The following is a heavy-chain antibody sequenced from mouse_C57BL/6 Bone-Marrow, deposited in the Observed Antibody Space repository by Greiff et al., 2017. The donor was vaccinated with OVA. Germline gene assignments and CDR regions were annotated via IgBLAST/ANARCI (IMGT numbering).Heavy chain of an antibody. CDR1: GYTFTNYW. D-gene: IGHD2-10*02. CDR3: ARGGYGSYFDY. J-gene: IGHJ2*01. CDR2: IYPGGGYT. V-gene: IGHV1-63*01. Sequence: VQLQESGAELVRPGTSVKMSCKASGYTFTNYWIGWAKQRPGHGLEWIGDIYPGGGYTNYNEKFKGKATLTADKSSSTAYMQFSSLTSEDSAIYYCARGGYGSYFDYWGQGTTLTVSS.